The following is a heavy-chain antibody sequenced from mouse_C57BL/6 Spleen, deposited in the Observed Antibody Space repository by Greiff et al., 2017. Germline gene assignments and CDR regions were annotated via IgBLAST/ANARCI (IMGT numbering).Heavy chain of an antibody. V-gene: IGHV2-9-1*01. D-gene: IGHD1-1*01. CDR2: IWTGGGT. CDR1: GFSLTSYA. Sequence: QVQLQQSGPGLVAPSQSLSITCTVSGFSLTSYAISWVRQPPGKGLEWLGVIWTGGGTNYNSALKSRLSISKDNSKSQVFLKMNSLQTDDTARYYCARAHYYGSQYYYAMDYWGQGTSVTVSS. J-gene: IGHJ4*01. CDR3: ARAHYYGSQYYYAMDY.